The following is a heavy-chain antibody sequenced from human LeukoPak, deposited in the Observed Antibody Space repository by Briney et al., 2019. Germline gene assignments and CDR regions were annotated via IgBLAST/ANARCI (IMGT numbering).Heavy chain of an antibody. D-gene: IGHD2/OR15-2a*01. CDR3: AVSPLRSRPYYYYYYMDV. J-gene: IGHJ6*03. Sequence: ASVKVSCKASGYTFTGYYMHWVRQAPGQGLEWMGWINPNSGGANYAQKFQGRVTMTRDTSISTAYMELSRLRSDDTAVYYCAVSPLRSRPYYYYYYMDVWGKGTTVTVSS. V-gene: IGHV1-2*02. CDR2: INPNSGGA. CDR1: GYTFTGYY.